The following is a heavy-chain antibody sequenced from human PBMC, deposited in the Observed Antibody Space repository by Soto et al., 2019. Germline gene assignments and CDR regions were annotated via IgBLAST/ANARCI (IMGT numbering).Heavy chain of an antibody. D-gene: IGHD6-25*01. CDR1: GFTFSSYW. CDR3: ARVYNGYQYQYGTDF. Sequence: GGSLRLSCAASGFTFSSYWMSWVRQAPGKGLEWVANIKQDGSEKYYVDSVKGRFTISRDNAKNSLYLQMNSLRAEDTAVYSRARVYNGYQYQYGTDFWGQGTTVTVFS. J-gene: IGHJ6*02. V-gene: IGHV3-7*01. CDR2: IKQDGSEK.